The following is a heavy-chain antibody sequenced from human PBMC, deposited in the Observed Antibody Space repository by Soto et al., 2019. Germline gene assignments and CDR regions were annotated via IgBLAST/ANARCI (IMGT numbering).Heavy chain of an antibody. CDR2: ISYDGSDK. D-gene: IGHD3-16*01. Sequence: GGSQRLSCEASGFRFRDYGVHWVRQAPGKGLEWVAVISYDGSDKYYGDSVKGRFTISRDDSKNTLYLQMNSLRVEDTAIYYCAKTAGYDYVWGSSGLDPWGQGTLVTVSS. V-gene: IGHV3-30*18. J-gene: IGHJ5*02. CDR1: GFRFRDYG. CDR3: AKTAGYDYVWGSSGLDP.